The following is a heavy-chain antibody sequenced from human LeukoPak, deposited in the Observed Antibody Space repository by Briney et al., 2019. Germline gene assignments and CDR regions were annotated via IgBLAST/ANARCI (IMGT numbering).Heavy chain of an antibody. V-gene: IGHV1-69*01. CDR2: ITPMFGTS. D-gene: IGHD1-26*01. CDR1: GGTFSRHT. J-gene: IGHJ4*02. Sequence: GASVNVSCKASGGTFSRHTISWVRQSPGQGLEWMGGITPMFGTSNYAQKFRGRVTITADESTSTAYVELSSLRSEDTAVYYCAKADDIVGATAPDYWGQGTLVTVSS. CDR3: AKADDIVGATAPDY.